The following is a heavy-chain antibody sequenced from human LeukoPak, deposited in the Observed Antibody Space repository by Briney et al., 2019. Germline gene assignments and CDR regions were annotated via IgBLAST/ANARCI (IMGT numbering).Heavy chain of an antibody. CDR3: ARDRGEGYYFDY. CDR2: INPSGGST. CDR1: GYTFTSYG. J-gene: IGHJ4*02. V-gene: IGHV1-46*01. D-gene: IGHD3-10*01. Sequence: ASVKVSCKTSGYTFTSYGINWVRQAPGQGLEWMGGINPSGGSTSYAQKFQGRLTMTRDTSTSTVYMELSSLRSEDTAVYYCARDRGEGYYFDYWGQGTLVTVSS.